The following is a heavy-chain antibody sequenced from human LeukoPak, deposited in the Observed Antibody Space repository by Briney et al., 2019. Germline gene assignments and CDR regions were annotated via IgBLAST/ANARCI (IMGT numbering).Heavy chain of an antibody. CDR3: ARVKAARPEYDY. Sequence: SETLSLTCAVYGGSFSGYYWSWIRQPPGKGLEWIGEINHSGSTNYNPSLKSRVTIPVDTSKNQFSLKLSSVTAADTAVCYCARVKAARPEYDYWGQGTLVTVSS. D-gene: IGHD6-6*01. CDR2: INHSGST. V-gene: IGHV4-34*01. CDR1: GGSFSGYY. J-gene: IGHJ4*02.